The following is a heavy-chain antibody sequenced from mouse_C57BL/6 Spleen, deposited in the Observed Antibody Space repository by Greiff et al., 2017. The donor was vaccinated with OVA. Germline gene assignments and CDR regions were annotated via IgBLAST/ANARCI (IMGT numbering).Heavy chain of an antibody. CDR2: IDPSDSET. J-gene: IGHJ2*01. CDR1: GYTFTSYW. D-gene: IGHD1-1*01. Sequence: VQLQQSGAELVRPGCSVKLSCKASGYTFTSYWMYWVKQRPLQGLEWIGNIDPSDSETHYNQKLTDKATLTVDNSSSTAYMQLSRLTSEDSAVYYCARSTTVVDYFDYWGQGTTLTVSS. CDR3: ARSTTVVDYFDY. V-gene: IGHV1-52*01.